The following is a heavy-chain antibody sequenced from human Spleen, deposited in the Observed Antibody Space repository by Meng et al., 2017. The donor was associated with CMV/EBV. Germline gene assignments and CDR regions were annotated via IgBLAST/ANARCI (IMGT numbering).Heavy chain of an antibody. Sequence: AFYGGSFSGYSWSWIRQPPGKGLEWIGEINHSGSTNYNPSLKSRVTISVDKSKNQFSLKLSSVTAADTAVFYCARWGIEYSTTAFDSWGQGTLVTVSS. V-gene: IGHV4-34*01. CDR3: ARWGIEYSTTAFDS. D-gene: IGHD6-13*01. CDR2: INHSGST. J-gene: IGHJ4*02. CDR1: GGSFSGYS.